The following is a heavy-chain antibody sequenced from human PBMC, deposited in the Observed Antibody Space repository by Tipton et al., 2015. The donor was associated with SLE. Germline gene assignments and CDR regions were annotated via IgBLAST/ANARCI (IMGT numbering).Heavy chain of an antibody. D-gene: IGHD6-13*01. Sequence: TLSLTCTVSGGSISSSSYYWCWIRPPPGKGLEWIGSIYYSGSTYYNPSLKSRVTISVDTSKNQYSLKLSSVTAADTAVYYCASHTSSWTGMVYWGQGTLVTVSS. CDR1: GGSISSSSYY. V-gene: IGHV4-39*07. CDR3: ASHTSSWTGMVY. J-gene: IGHJ4*02. CDR2: IYYSGST.